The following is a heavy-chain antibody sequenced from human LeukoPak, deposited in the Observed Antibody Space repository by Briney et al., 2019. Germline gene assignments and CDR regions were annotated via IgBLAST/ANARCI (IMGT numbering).Heavy chain of an antibody. CDR1: GGSISSYY. J-gene: IGHJ5*02. D-gene: IGHD2-2*02. Sequence: SETLSLTCTVSGGSISSYYWGWIPQPPGKGLKSIGYIYYSGSTNYNPSLKRRVTISVDTSKNHFSLKLSSVTAADTAVYYCARQAGRYCSSTCCYTAGPWGQGTLVTVSS. V-gene: IGHV4-59*01. CDR2: IYYSGST. CDR3: ARQAGRYCSSTCCYTAGP.